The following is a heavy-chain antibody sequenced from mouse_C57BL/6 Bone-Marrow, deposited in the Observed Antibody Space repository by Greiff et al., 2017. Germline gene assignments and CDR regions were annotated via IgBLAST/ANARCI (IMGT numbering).Heavy chain of an antibody. Sequence: EVKLVESGPVLVKPGASVKMSCKASGYTFTDYYMNWVKQSHGKSLEWIGVINPYNGGTSYNQKFKGKATLTVDKSSSTAYMELNSLTSEDSAVYYCARSRDFDYWGQGTTLTVSS. CDR1: GYTFTDYY. D-gene: IGHD3-3*01. J-gene: IGHJ2*01. CDR3: ARSRDFDY. CDR2: INPYNGGT. V-gene: IGHV1-19*01.